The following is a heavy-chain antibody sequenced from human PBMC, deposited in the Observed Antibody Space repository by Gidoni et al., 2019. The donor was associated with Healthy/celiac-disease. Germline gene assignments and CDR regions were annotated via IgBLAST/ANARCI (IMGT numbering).Heavy chain of an antibody. J-gene: IGHJ6*02. CDR3: ARVLRFLETLLLQPSGMDV. D-gene: IGHD3-3*01. CDR1: GGSFSGYS. Sequence: QVQLQQWGAGLLKPSATLSLTCAVYGGSFSGYSWSWIRQPPGKGLEWIGEINHSGSTNYNPSLKSRVTISVDTSKNQFSLKLSSVTAADTAVYYCARVLRFLETLLLQPSGMDVWGQGTTVTVSS. V-gene: IGHV4-34*01. CDR2: INHSGST.